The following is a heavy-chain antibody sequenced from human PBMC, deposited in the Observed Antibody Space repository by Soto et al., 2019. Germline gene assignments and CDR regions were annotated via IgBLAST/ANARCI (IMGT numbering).Heavy chain of an antibody. V-gene: IGHV1-69*12. CDR3: ARGAAVDTAMRPHSWFDP. Sequence: QVQLVQSGAEVKKPGSSVKVSCKASGGTFSSYAISWVRQAPGQGLEWMGGIIPIFGTANYAKKFEDRVTITADESTSTAYMELSSLRSEDKAVYYCARGAAVDTAMRPHSWFDPWGQGTLVTVSS. CDR1: GGTFSSYA. CDR2: IIPIFGTA. D-gene: IGHD5-18*01. J-gene: IGHJ5*02.